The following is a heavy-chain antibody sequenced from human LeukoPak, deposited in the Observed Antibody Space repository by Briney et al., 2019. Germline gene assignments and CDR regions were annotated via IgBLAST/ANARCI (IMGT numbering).Heavy chain of an antibody. Sequence: PSETLSLTCTVSGGSITSSNYYWGWIRQPPGKGLEWIGSFYYSGSTNYNPSLKSRVTISVDTSKNQFSLKLSSVAAADTAVYYCVYYYGSGSVEYWGQGTLVTVSS. V-gene: IGHV4-39*01. D-gene: IGHD3-10*01. CDR2: FYYSGST. CDR3: VYYYGSGSVEY. CDR1: GGSITSSNYY. J-gene: IGHJ4*02.